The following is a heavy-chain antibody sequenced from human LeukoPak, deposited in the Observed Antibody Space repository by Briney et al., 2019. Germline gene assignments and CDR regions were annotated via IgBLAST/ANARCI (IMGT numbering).Heavy chain of an antibody. D-gene: IGHD6-19*01. CDR2: ISANGRDI. CDR1: GFTFKDYG. CDR3: AKGGPYNKQWREGIDY. J-gene: IGHJ4*02. Sequence: PGRSLRLSCAASGFTFKDYGMPWVRQTPGKGLEWVSGISANGRDIDYSDSVKGRFSISRDNAKNSLFLQMNSLRVEDTALYFCAKGGPYNKQWREGIDYWGQGTLVTVSS. V-gene: IGHV3-9*01.